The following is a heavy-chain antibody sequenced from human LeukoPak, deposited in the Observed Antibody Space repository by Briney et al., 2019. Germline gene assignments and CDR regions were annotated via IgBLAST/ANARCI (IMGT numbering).Heavy chain of an antibody. J-gene: IGHJ4*02. D-gene: IGHD3-3*01. CDR1: GVMFPSYW. V-gene: IGHV3-30*18. Sequence: QPGGSLRLSCAASGVMFPSYWMTWVRQAPGKGLEWVAFISLDGSNKYYADSVKGRFTISRDNSMNTLFLQMNSLRAEDTAVYYCAKPTYGEEIFDCWGQGTLVTVSS. CDR3: AKPTYGEEIFDC. CDR2: ISLDGSNK.